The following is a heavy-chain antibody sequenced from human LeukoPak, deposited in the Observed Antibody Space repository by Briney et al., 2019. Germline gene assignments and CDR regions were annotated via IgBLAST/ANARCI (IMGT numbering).Heavy chain of an antibody. CDR2: ISGSGGST. J-gene: IGHJ4*02. Sequence: GGSLRLSCAASGFTFSSYAMSWVRQAPGKGLEWVSAISGSGGSTYYADSMKGRFTISRDNSKNTLYLQMNSLRAEDTAVYYCAKTLGYCSGGSCYSGVIDYWGQGTLVTVSS. CDR1: GFTFSSYA. CDR3: AKTLGYCSGGSCYSGVIDY. V-gene: IGHV3-23*01. D-gene: IGHD2-15*01.